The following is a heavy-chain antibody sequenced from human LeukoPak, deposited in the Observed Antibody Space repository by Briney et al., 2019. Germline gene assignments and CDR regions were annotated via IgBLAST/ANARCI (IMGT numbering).Heavy chain of an antibody. J-gene: IGHJ4*02. D-gene: IGHD4-17*01. CDR2: ISSSGSYI. CDR3: AREVRVTTVLDY. CDR1: GFTFSTYR. Sequence: GGSLRLSCAASGFTFSTYRMNWVRQAPGKGLEWVSSISSSGSYIYYADSVNGRFTISRDNAKNSLFLQMNSLRAEDTAVYYCAREVRVTTVLDYWGQGTQVTVFS. V-gene: IGHV3-21*06.